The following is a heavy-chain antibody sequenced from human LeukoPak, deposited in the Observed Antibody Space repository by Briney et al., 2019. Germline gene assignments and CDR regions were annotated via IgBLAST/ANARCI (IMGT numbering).Heavy chain of an antibody. CDR3: ARDLYYYDSSGYPSPFDY. V-gene: IGHV1-69*05. CDR1: GGTFSSYA. CDR2: IIPIFGTA. D-gene: IGHD3-22*01. J-gene: IGHJ4*02. Sequence: SVKVSCKASGGTFSSYAISWVRQAPGQGLEWMGRIIPIFGTANYAQKFQGRVTITTDKSTSTAYMELSSLRSEDTAVYYCARDLYYYDSSGYPSPFDYWGQGTLVTVSS.